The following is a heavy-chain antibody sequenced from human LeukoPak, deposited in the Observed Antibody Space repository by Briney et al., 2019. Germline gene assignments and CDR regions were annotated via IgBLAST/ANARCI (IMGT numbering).Heavy chain of an antibody. CDR3: ARDPYYYGSGSYYKDYMDV. Sequence: SETLSLTCTVSGGSISSYYWSWIRQPAGKGLEWIGRIYTSGSTNYNPSLKSRVTMSVDTSKNQFSLKLSSVTAADTAVYYCARDPYYYGSGSYYKDYMDVWGKGTTVTISS. CDR2: IYTSGST. V-gene: IGHV4-4*07. J-gene: IGHJ6*03. D-gene: IGHD3-10*01. CDR1: GGSISSYY.